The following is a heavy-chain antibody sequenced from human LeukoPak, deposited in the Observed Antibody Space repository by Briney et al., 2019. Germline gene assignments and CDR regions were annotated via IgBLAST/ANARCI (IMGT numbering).Heavy chain of an antibody. Sequence: PSETLSLTCTVSGGSLSSYYWSWIRQPPEKGLEWIGNIYYSGNTHYNPSLKSRVTISLDTSKNQFSLKLTSVTAADTAMYYCARHTTSWPYSWFDHWGQGTLVTVSS. V-gene: IGHV4-59*01. J-gene: IGHJ5*02. CDR3: ARHTTSWPYSWFDH. CDR1: GGSLSSYY. CDR2: IYYSGNT. D-gene: IGHD2-2*01.